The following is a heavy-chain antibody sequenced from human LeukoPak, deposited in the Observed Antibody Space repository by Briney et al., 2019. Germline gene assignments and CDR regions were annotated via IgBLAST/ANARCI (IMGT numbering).Heavy chain of an antibody. V-gene: IGHV3-7*01. J-gene: IGHJ4*02. Sequence: GGSLRLSCAASGFTFSSYWMSWVRQAPGKGLEWVSNIKQDGSEKYYVDSVKGRFTISRDNAKNSLYLQMNSLRAEDTAVYYCAKGGYSYDSSGHTPLDYWGQGTLVTVSS. D-gene: IGHD3-22*01. CDR2: IKQDGSEK. CDR3: AKGGYSYDSSGHTPLDY. CDR1: GFTFSSYW.